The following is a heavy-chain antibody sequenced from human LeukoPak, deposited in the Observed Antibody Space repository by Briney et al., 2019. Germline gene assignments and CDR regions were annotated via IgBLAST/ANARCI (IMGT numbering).Heavy chain of an antibody. CDR2: IWYDGSNE. CDR1: GFTFRSYG. D-gene: IGHD3-10*01. J-gene: IGHJ6*04. Sequence: GGSLRLSCGASGFTFRSYGMYWVRQAPGKGLEWVAVIWYDGSNEYYADSVKGRFTISRDNSKNTLFLQMNSLRAEDTAVYYCARVRGRNYGSGSYAGLDVWGKGTTVTVSS. CDR3: ARVRGRNYGSGSYAGLDV. V-gene: IGHV3-33*07.